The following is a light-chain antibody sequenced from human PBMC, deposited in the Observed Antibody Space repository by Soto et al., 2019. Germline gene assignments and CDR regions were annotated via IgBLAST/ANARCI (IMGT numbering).Light chain of an antibody. CDR3: QQYGSSPRT. V-gene: IGKV3-20*01. CDR2: GSS. Sequence: LKQSPGYLILSPGEIATLSCRGSDSVGGYSLAWYQQKPGQAPIPLIYGSSSRAACIPDRFSGSGSGTEFSLTISRLEPEDFAVYYCQQYGSSPRTFGQGTKVDIK. J-gene: IGKJ1*01. CDR1: DSVGGYS.